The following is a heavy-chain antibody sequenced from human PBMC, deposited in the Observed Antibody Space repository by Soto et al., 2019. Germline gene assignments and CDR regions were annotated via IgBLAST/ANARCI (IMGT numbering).Heavy chain of an antibody. D-gene: IGHD2-15*01. CDR1: GFTFSSYW. Sequence: EVQLVESGGGLVQPGGSLRLSCAASGFTFSSYWMHWVRQAPGKGLVWVSRINSDGSSTGYADSVMGRFTISRDNAKNPLYLQMTSMRAEDTVVYYCARDQGYCSGGSCYVAGYWGQGTLVTVSS. CDR3: ARDQGYCSGGSCYVAGY. V-gene: IGHV3-74*01. J-gene: IGHJ4*02. CDR2: INSDGSST.